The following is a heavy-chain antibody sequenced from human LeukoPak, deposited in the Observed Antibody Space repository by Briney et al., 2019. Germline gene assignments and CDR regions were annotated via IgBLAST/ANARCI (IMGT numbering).Heavy chain of an antibody. CDR2: ISYDGSNK. CDR3: AKDLRDFWSGYSHDAFDI. Sequence: GGSLRLSCAASGFTISSYGMHWVRQAPGKGLEWVAVISYDGSNKYYADSVKGRFTISRDNSKNTLYLQMNSLRAEDTAVYYCAKDLRDFWSGYSHDAFDIWGQGTMVTVSS. V-gene: IGHV3-30*18. J-gene: IGHJ3*02. D-gene: IGHD3-3*01. CDR1: GFTISSYG.